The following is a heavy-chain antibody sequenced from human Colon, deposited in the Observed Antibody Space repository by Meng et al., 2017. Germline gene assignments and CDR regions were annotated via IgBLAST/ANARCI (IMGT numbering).Heavy chain of an antibody. CDR3: VRYGNWYLDY. V-gene: IGHV3-7*01. J-gene: IGHJ4*02. Sequence: VRWGGSGGGLVQPWGSLRLSCAASGFSFSSFWMSWVRQAPGKGLEWVANIKPDGSEKYYVDSVKGRFTISRDNTKNSLYVQMNSLRAEDTAVYFCVRYGNWYLDYWGQGTLVTVSS. CDR2: IKPDGSEK. D-gene: IGHD1-1*01. CDR1: GFSFSSFW.